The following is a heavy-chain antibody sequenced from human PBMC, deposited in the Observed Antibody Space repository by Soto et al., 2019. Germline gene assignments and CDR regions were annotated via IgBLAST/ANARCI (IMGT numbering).Heavy chain of an antibody. Sequence: PGGSLRLSCAASGFISSSYGMSWVRQAPGKRLEWVSVISGNSDITYYADSVKGRFTISRDNSKNTLYLQINSLRAEDTAVYYCAKPSSGWYSGFDYWGQGTLVTVSS. CDR3: AKPSSGWYSGFDY. V-gene: IGHV3-23*01. CDR2: ISGNSDIT. CDR1: GFISSSYG. D-gene: IGHD6-19*01. J-gene: IGHJ4*02.